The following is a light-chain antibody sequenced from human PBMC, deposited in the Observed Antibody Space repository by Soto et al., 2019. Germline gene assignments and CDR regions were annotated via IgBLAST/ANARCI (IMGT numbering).Light chain of an antibody. V-gene: IGLV1-40*01. CDR2: GNS. Sequence: QSVLTQPPSVSGAPGQRVTICCTGSSSNIGAGYDVHWYQQLPGTAPKLLIYGNSNRPSGVPDRFSGSKSGTSASLAITGLQAEDEADYYCQSYDSSLGAYVVFGGGTKLTVL. CDR3: QSYDSSLGAYVV. J-gene: IGLJ2*01. CDR1: SSNIGAGYD.